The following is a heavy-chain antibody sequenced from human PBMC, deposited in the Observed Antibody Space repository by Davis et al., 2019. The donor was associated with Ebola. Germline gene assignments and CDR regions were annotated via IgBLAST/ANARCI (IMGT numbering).Heavy chain of an antibody. Sequence: SETLSLTCTVSGGSISSSSYYWGWIRQPPGKGLEWIGSIYYSGSTYYNPSLKSRVTISVDTSKNQFSLKLSSVTAADTAVYYCARGSAGATPLDSWGQGTLVTVSS. D-gene: IGHD1-26*01. V-gene: IGHV4-39*01. CDR3: ARGSAGATPLDS. CDR1: GGSISSSSYY. CDR2: IYYSGST. J-gene: IGHJ4*02.